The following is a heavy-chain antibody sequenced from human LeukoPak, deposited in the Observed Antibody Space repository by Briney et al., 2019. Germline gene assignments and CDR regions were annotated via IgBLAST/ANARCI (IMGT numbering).Heavy chain of an antibody. CDR1: GGTLSTYA. CDR3: AREGGDGGPFDY. D-gene: IGHD4-23*01. J-gene: IGHJ4*02. V-gene: IGHV1-46*01. CDR2: IHTSGGTT. Sequence: ASVKVSCKASGGTLSTYAISWVRQAPGQGLEWMGIIHTSGGTTKYAQKFQDRVTMTRDTSTNTVYMELSSLKFDDTAVYYCAREGGDGGPFDYWGQGTLVTVSS.